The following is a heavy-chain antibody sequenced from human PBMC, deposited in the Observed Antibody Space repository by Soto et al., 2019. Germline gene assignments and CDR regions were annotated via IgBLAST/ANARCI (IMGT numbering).Heavy chain of an antibody. D-gene: IGHD3-9*01. CDR3: ARGGRYFDWLLYYYYGMDV. CDR1: GDTISTGGYS. CDR2: TYHSGNP. Sequence: TLSLTCVVSGDTISTGGYSWACIRQPPGKELEWIGHTYHSGNPYYNPSLKSRVTISVDTSKNQFSLKLSSVTAADTAVYYCARGGRYFDWLLYYYYGMDVWGQGT. J-gene: IGHJ6*02. V-gene: IGHV4-30-2*01.